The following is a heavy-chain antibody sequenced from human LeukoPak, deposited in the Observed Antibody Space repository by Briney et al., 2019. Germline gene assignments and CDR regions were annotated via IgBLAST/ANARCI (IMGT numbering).Heavy chain of an antibody. V-gene: IGHV4-38-2*02. J-gene: IGHJ4*02. Sequence: SETLSLTCTVSGYSISSGYYWGWIRQPPGKGLEWIGSIYHSGSTYYNPSLKSRVTISVDTSKNQFSLKLSSVTAADTAVYYCARGGIIAARPGYFDYWGQGTLVTVSS. CDR1: GYSISSGYY. CDR2: IYHSGST. D-gene: IGHD6-6*01. CDR3: ARGGIIAARPGYFDY.